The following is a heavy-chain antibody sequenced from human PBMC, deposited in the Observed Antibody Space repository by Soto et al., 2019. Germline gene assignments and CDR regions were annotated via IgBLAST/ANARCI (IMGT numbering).Heavy chain of an antibody. J-gene: IGHJ4*02. CDR1: GFTFSSYA. D-gene: IGHD1-26*01. V-gene: IGHV3-23*01. Sequence: GGSLRLSCAASGFTFSSYAMSWVRQAPGKGLEWVSAISGSGGSTYYADSVKGRFTISRDNSKNTLYLQMNSLRAEDTAVYYCAKAIGWELHNDYFDYWGQGTLVTVSS. CDR2: ISGSGGST. CDR3: AKAIGWELHNDYFDY.